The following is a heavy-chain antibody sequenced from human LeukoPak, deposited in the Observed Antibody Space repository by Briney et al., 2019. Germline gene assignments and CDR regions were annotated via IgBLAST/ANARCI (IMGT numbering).Heavy chain of an antibody. CDR2: ISSSSSYI. CDR1: GFTSSSYS. V-gene: IGHV3-21*01. J-gene: IGHJ3*02. D-gene: IGHD6-6*01. CDR3: ARQKWEYSSSSEDAVFDI. Sequence: GGSLRLSCAASGFTSSSYSMNWVRQAPGKGLEWVSSISSSSSYIYYADSVKGRFTISRDNAKNSLYLQMNSLRAEDTAVYYCARQKWEYSSSSEDAVFDIWGQGTMVTVSS.